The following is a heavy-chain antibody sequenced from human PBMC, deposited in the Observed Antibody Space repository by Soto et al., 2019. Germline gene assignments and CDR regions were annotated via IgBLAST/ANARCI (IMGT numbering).Heavy chain of an antibody. D-gene: IGHD6-13*01. Sequence: SETLSLTCTVSGGSISSSSYYWGWIRQPPGKGLEWIGSIYYSGSTYYNPSLKSRVTISVDTSKNQFSLKLSSVTAADTAVYYCARQAGSSWYAFDIWGQGTMVTVSS. V-gene: IGHV4-39*01. CDR3: ARQAGSSWYAFDI. J-gene: IGHJ3*02. CDR1: GGSISSSSYY. CDR2: IYYSGST.